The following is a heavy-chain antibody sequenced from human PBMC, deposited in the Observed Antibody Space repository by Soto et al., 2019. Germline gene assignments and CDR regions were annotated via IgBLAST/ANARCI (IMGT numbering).Heavy chain of an antibody. Sequence: GGSLRLSCAASGFTFSSYAMSWVRQAPGKGLEWVSAISGSGGSTYYADSVKGRFTISRDNSKNTLYLQMNSLRAEDTAVYYCAKGSITIFEFANYYYMDVWGKGTTVTVSS. D-gene: IGHD3-3*01. V-gene: IGHV3-23*01. CDR2: ISGSGGST. J-gene: IGHJ6*03. CDR3: AKGSITIFEFANYYYMDV. CDR1: GFTFSSYA.